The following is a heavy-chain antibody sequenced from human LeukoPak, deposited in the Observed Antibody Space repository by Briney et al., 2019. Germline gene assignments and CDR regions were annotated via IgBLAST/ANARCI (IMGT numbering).Heavy chain of an antibody. D-gene: IGHD4-17*01. CDR2: ISAYNGNT. Sequence: ASVKVSCKASGYTFTSYNINWVRQAPGQGLEWMGWISAYNGNTNYAQKLQGRVTMTTDTSTSTAYMELRSLRSDDTAVYYCVRMNGEGLFDYWGQGTLVTVSS. CDR1: GYTFTSYN. CDR3: VRMNGEGLFDY. V-gene: IGHV1-18*01. J-gene: IGHJ4*02.